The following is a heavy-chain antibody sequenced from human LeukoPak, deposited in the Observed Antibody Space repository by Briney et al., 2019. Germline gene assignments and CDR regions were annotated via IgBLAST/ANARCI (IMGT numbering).Heavy chain of an antibody. J-gene: IGHJ4*02. Sequence: TXTXXXXSITXXGYYWXXXRXPXXXGXXWIASIYYTGSTYYNPSLKSRVTISLDASKKQFSLKLSSVTAADTAVYYCAKVTASGFFDYWGQGTLVTVSS. V-gene: IGHV4-39*07. CDR1: XXSITXXGYY. CDR2: IYYTGST. D-gene: IGHD2-21*02. CDR3: AKVTASGFFDY.